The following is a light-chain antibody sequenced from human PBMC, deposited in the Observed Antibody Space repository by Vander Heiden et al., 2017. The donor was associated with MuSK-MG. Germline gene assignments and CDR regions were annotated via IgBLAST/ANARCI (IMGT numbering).Light chain of an antibody. J-gene: IGKJ1*01. Sequence: DIQLTQSPSFLSAPVGDRVTITCRASQGISSHLAWYQQKPGKAPKLLIYAASILQSGVPSRFSGNGSGTEFTLTVSSLQPEDFATYYCQQLNSYPQTFGQGTKVEIE. CDR3: QQLNSYPQT. V-gene: IGKV1-9*01. CDR1: QGISSH. CDR2: AAS.